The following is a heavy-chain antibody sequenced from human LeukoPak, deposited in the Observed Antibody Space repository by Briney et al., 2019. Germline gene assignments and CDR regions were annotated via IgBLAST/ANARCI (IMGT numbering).Heavy chain of an antibody. CDR3: AGSLRGGGWYMY. Sequence: GGSLRLSCVASGFTFSTYSMNWVRQAPGKGLEWVSSISSSSSSIYYSDSVKGRFTVSRDNAKSSLFLQMNSLRDEYTAVYYCAGSLRGGGWYMYWGQGTLVTVSS. CDR1: GFTFSTYS. J-gene: IGHJ4*02. D-gene: IGHD6-19*01. CDR2: ISSSSSSI. V-gene: IGHV3-21*01.